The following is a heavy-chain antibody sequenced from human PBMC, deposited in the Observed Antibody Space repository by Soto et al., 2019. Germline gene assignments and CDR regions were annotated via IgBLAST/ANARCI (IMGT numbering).Heavy chain of an antibody. J-gene: IGHJ4*02. CDR2: ISGSGVST. V-gene: IGHV3-23*01. Sequence: GGSLRLSCAASGFTFSSYSISWVRQAPWKGLEWVSAISGSGVSTYYADSVKGRFTISRDNSKNTLYLQMNSLRAEDTAVYYCAKRSGLQLDYCGQRTLVAVSS. CDR3: AKRSGLQLDY. D-gene: IGHD4-4*01. CDR1: GFTFSSYS.